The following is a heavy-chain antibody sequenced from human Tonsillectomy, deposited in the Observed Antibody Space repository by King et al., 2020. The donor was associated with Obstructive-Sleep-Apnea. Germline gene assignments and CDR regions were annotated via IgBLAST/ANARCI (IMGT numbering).Heavy chain of an antibody. V-gene: IGHV3-11*01. D-gene: IGHD3-22*01. Sequence: LVESGGGLVKPGGSLRLSCAASGFTFSDYYMTWIRQAPGKGLGWGSYISSSGSMKYYADSVKGRFSISRDNAKKSLYLQMNSLRAEDTAVYYCASSSGYFDYWGQGTLVTVSS. CDR2: ISSSGSMK. J-gene: IGHJ4*02. CDR1: GFTFSDYY. CDR3: ASSSGYFDY.